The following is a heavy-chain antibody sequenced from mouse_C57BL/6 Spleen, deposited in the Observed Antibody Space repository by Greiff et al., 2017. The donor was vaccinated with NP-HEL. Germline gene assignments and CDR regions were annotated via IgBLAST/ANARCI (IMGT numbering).Heavy chain of an antibody. CDR1: GYTFTSYW. V-gene: IGHV1-64*01. CDR3: ARGDYGSSCAWFAY. CDR2: IHPNSGST. Sequence: QVQLQQPGAELVKPGASVKLSCKASGYTFTSYWMHWVKQRPGQGLEWIGMIHPNSGSTNYNEKFKSKATLTVDKSSSTAYMQLSSLTSEDSAVYYCARGDYGSSCAWFAYWGQGTLVTVSA. D-gene: IGHD1-1*01. J-gene: IGHJ3*01.